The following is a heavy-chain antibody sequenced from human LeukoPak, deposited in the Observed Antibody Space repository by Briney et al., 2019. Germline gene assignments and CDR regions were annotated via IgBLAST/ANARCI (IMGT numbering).Heavy chain of an antibody. J-gene: IGHJ4*02. D-gene: IGHD2-2*01. CDR3: ASDCSSTSCYGESDY. V-gene: IGHV1-2*02. Sequence: VASVKVSCKASGYTFTGYYMHWVRQAPGQGLEWMGWINPNSGGTNYAQKFQGRVTMTRDTSISTAYMELGRLRSDDTAVYYCASDCSSTSCYGESDYWGQGTLVTVSS. CDR2: INPNSGGT. CDR1: GYTFTGYY.